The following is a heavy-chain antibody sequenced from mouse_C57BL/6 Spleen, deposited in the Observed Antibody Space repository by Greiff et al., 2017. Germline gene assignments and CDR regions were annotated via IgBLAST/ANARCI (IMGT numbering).Heavy chain of an antibody. J-gene: IGHJ3*01. CDR1: GYTFTSYW. D-gene: IGHD3-2*02. V-gene: IGHV1-61*01. CDR2: IYPSNSET. Sequence: VQLQQPGAELVRPGSSVKLSCKASGYTFTSYWMDWVKQRPGQGLEWIGNIYPSNSETNYNQKFKDKATMTVDKSSSTAYMQLSSLTSEYSAVYCCARPDSSGPWFAYWGQGTLVTVSA. CDR3: ARPDSSGPWFAY.